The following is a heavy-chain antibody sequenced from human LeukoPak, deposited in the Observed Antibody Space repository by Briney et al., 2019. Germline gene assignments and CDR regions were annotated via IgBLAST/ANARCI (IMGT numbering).Heavy chain of an antibody. CDR3: ARSDFWSGYSTGMDV. CDR1: GFTFSDYY. CDR2: IGSGGTTI. D-gene: IGHD3-3*01. Sequence: GRSLRLSCAASGFTFSDYYMSWIRQAPGKGLEWVSYIGSGGTTIYYADSVKGRFTISRDNAKNSLYLQMNSLRGEDTAVYYCARSDFWSGYSTGMDVWGQGTTVTVSS. V-gene: IGHV3-11*01. J-gene: IGHJ6*02.